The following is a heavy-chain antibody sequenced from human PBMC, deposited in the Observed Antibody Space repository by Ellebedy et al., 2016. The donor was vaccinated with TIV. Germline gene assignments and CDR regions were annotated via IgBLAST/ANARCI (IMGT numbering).Heavy chain of an antibody. CDR1: GFTFSSYS. D-gene: IGHD3-10*01. CDR3: ARDLSRYGSPDY. V-gene: IGHV3-21*01. CDR2: ISSASTYI. J-gene: IGHJ4*02. Sequence: GESLKISCSASGFTFSSYSMNWVRQAPGKGLEWVSSISSASTYIYYADSVKGRFTISRVNAKNSLYLQINSLRAEDTAVYYCARDLSRYGSPDYWGQGTLVTVSS.